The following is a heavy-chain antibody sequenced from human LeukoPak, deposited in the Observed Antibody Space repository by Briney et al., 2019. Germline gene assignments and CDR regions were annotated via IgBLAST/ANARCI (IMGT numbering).Heavy chain of an antibody. Sequence: GASVKVSCKASGYTFSDYYLHWVRQAPGQGLEWMGWMNPNSGGTNYAQKFRGRITMTGDTSTAYLELSRLRSDDTAVYYCARDLGSTIIVGGDAFDLWGQGTMVTVSS. CDR2: MNPNSGGT. D-gene: IGHD3-22*01. V-gene: IGHV1-2*02. CDR3: ARDLGSTIIVGGDAFDL. CDR1: GYTFSDYY. J-gene: IGHJ3*01.